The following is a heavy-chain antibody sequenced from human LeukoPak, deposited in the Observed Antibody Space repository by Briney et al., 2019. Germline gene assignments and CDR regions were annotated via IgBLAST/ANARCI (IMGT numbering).Heavy chain of an antibody. D-gene: IGHD1-26*01. CDR3: ARDNSVGDNAWWFDP. CDR2: INPTGGST. V-gene: IGHV1-46*01. CDR1: GYTFTSYY. J-gene: IGHJ5*02. Sequence: GASVKVSCKASGYTFTSYYMHWVRQAPGQGLEWMGLINPTGGSTGYAQKFQGRVTMTRDMSTSTDYMELSSLRSEDTAIYYCARDNSVGDNAWWFDPWAREPWSPSP.